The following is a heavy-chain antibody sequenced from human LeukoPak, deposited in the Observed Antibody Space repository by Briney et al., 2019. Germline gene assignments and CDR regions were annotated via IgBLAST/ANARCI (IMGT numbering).Heavy chain of an antibody. Sequence: GGSLRLSCAASGFTFSGYSMNWVRQAPGKGLEWVSSISSSSSYIYYADSVKGRFTISRDNAKNSLYLQMNSLRAEDTAVYYCARDLQETYDYVWGSYRYSFDYWGQGTLVTVSS. CDR2: ISSSSSYI. CDR1: GFTFSGYS. CDR3: ARDLQETYDYVWGSYRYSFDY. D-gene: IGHD3-16*02. V-gene: IGHV3-21*01. J-gene: IGHJ4*02.